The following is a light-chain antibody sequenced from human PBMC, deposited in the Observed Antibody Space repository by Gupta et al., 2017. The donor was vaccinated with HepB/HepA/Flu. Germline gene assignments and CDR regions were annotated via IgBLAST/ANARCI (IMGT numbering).Light chain of an antibody. CDR2: GAS. Sequence: DIVLTQSLGTLSVSPGESATLSCRASQSVSSSYLAWYQQKPGQALRLLIYGASSRATGIPDRFSGSGSGTDFTLTISRLEPEDFAVYYCQHYGSWLFTFGPGTKVDIK. V-gene: IGKV3-20*01. J-gene: IGKJ3*01. CDR1: QSVSSSY. CDR3: QHYGSWLFT.